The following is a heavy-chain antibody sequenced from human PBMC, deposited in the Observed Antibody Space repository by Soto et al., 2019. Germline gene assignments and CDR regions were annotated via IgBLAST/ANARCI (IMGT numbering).Heavy chain of an antibody. J-gene: IGHJ4*02. D-gene: IGHD4-17*01. CDR3: ASMDYGHPGATGYFDY. CDR1: GGTFSSYA. Sequence: QVQLVQSGAEVKKPGSSVKVSCKASGGTFSSYAISWVRQAPGQGLEWMGGIIPIFGTANYAQKFQGRVTITADESTSTAYMELSSLRSEDTAVYYCASMDYGHPGATGYFDYWGQGNLVTVSS. V-gene: IGHV1-69*01. CDR2: IIPIFGTA.